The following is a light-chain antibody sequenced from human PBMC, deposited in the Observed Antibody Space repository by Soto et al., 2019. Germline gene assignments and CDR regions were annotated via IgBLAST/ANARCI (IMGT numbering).Light chain of an antibody. CDR1: SSNIGAGYD. V-gene: IGLV1-40*01. CDR2: GNI. J-gene: IGLJ1*01. CDR3: QSYDSTLSARYV. Sequence: QSVLTQPPSVSGAPGQRVTISCTGSSSNIGAGYDVHWYQQRPGTAPKLLIFGNINRPSGVPDRLSGSKSGTSASLAITGLQAEDEGDYYCQSYDSTLSARYVLGTGTKVTVL.